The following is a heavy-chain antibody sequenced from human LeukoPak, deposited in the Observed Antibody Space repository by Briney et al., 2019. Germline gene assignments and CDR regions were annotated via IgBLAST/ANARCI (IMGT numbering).Heavy chain of an antibody. D-gene: IGHD2-2*03. CDR1: GFTFSSYA. V-gene: IGHV3-23*01. J-gene: IGHJ4*02. CDR2: ISGSGGST. CDR3: AKDPWLLDIVVVPAAKATGY. Sequence: PGGSLRLSCAASGFTFSSYAMSWVRQAPGKGLEWVSAISGSGGSTHYADSVKGRFTISRDNSKNTLYLQMNSLRAEDTAVYYCAKDPWLLDIVVVPAAKATGYWGQGTLVTVSS.